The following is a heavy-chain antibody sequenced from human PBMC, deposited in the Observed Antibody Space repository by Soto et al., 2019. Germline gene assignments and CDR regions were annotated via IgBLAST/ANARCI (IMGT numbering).Heavy chain of an antibody. V-gene: IGHV3-30*03. J-gene: IGHJ4*02. CDR1: GFTFSSFG. D-gene: IGHD3-22*01. CDR2: ISYDGSKK. CDR3: ARALYYYDSSGYSYPTDY. Sequence: GGSLRLSCAASGFTFSSFGMHWVRQAPGKGLEWVALISYDGSKKYYADSVKGRFTISRDNSKNTLYLQMNSLRAEDTAVYYCARALYYYDSSGYSYPTDYWGQGTLVTVSS.